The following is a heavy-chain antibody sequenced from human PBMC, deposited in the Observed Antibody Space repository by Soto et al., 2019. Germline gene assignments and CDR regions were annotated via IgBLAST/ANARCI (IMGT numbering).Heavy chain of an antibody. V-gene: IGHV4-39*01. Sequence: ASETCSLTYTGSGGTITPRAHTACWLLQPPGKGLEWIGTFYYSENTSNNPSLKSRVTISVDTSKNQFSLKLTSVTAADTAVYYCTKLAGYCLGNSCHGDYAMDVWGQGTSVT. D-gene: IGHD2-2*01. CDR2: FYYSENT. J-gene: IGHJ6*02. CDR3: TKLAGYCLGNSCHGDYAMDV. CDR1: GGTITPRAHT.